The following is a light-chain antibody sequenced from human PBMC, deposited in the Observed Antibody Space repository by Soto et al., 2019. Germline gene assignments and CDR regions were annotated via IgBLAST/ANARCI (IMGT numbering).Light chain of an antibody. CDR1: QSLLHTNGYNY. J-gene: IGKJ4*01. CDR2: LGS. CDR3: MQALQTPLT. Sequence: VMTQSPLSLPVTPGEPASISCRSSQSLLHTNGYNYLDWYLQKPGQSPQLLIYLGSNRASGVPDRFSGSGSGIDFTLKISRVEAEDVGVYYCMQALQTPLTFGGGTKVEIK. V-gene: IGKV2-28*01.